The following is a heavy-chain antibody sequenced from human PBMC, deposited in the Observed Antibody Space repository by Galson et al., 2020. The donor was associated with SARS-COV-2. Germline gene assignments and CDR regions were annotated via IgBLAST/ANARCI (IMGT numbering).Heavy chain of an antibody. Sequence: GGSLRLSCAASGFFFNTYSINWVRQAPGKGLEWLSSISANSKQIYYAASLKGRFTISRDNAKNSLYLQLNSLRADDAAVYYCARGQTIAPLREGFDLWGQGTMVTVSS. D-gene: IGHD6-13*01. V-gene: IGHV3-21*01. CDR1: GFFFNTYS. CDR2: ISANSKQI. J-gene: IGHJ3*01. CDR3: ARGQTIAPLREGFDL.